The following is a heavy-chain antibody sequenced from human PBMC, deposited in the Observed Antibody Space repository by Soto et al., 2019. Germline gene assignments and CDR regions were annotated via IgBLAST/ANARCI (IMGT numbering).Heavy chain of an antibody. CDR1: GFTFSDYY. V-gene: IGHV3-11*05. Sequence: QVQLVESGGGLVKPGGSLRLSCAVSGFTFSDYYMTWIRQAPGEGLEWVSYIRSSTSHTNYADPVKGRFTLSRDNAKNSLFLQMNSLRAEDTAVYYCARGRGAAADYFDFWGQGTLVTVSS. D-gene: IGHD6-13*01. CDR2: IRSSTSHT. CDR3: ARGRGAAADYFDF. J-gene: IGHJ4*02.